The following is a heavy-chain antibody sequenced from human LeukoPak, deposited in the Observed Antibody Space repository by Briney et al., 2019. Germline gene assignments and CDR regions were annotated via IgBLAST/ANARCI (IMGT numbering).Heavy chain of an antibody. Sequence: PGGSLRLSCAASGFTFSNYWMSWVRQAPGKGPEWVANIHQDGSEIYYVDSVKGRFTISRDNTKNSVYLQMNSLRAEDTAVYFCARDKVVGATYFDYWGQGTLVTVSS. CDR3: ARDKVVGATYFDY. J-gene: IGHJ4*02. V-gene: IGHV3-7*01. D-gene: IGHD1-26*01. CDR1: GFTFSNYW. CDR2: IHQDGSEI.